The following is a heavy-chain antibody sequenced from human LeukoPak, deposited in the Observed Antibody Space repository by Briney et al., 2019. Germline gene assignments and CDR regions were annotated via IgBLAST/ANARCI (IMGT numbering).Heavy chain of an antibody. D-gene: IGHD2-2*01. V-gene: IGHV4-34*01. CDR3: ARSEDCGSSSCYWFDP. CDR1: GRSLSGYY. Sequence: SSETLSLTCAVYGRSLSGYYWSWIRQSPGKGLEWIGEINRGGITKYNPSLKSRVTISLGTSYNQFSLKLTSVTAADTAMYYCARSEDCGSSSCYWFDPWGQGTLVTVSS. J-gene: IGHJ5*02. CDR2: INRGGIT.